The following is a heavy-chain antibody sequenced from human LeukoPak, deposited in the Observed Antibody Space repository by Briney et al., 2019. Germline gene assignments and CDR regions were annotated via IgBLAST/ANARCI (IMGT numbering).Heavy chain of an antibody. CDR1: GFTFSSYS. CDR2: ISSSSYI. CDR3: ARANSVYSSAPFDY. J-gene: IGHJ4*02. Sequence: KPGGSLRLSCAASGFTFSSYSMNWVRQAPGKGLEWVSSISSSSYIYYADSVKGRFTISRDNAKNSLYLQMNSLRAEDTAVYYCARANSVYSSAPFDYWGQGTLVTVSS. V-gene: IGHV3-21*01. D-gene: IGHD6-19*01.